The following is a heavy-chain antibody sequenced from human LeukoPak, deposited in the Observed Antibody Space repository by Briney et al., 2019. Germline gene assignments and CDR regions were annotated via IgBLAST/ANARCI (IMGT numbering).Heavy chain of an antibody. D-gene: IGHD2-2*01. CDR1: GGSISSSSYY. J-gene: IGHJ4*02. CDR3: ARLGYCSSTGCYDPTGLDN. V-gene: IGHV4-39*01. CDR2: IYYSGST. Sequence: PSETLSLTCTVSGGSISSSSYYWGWIRQPPGKGLEWIGSIYYSGSTYYNPSLKSRVTISVDTSKNQFSLKLSSVTAADTAVYYCARLGYCSSTGCYDPTGLDNWGQGTLVTVSS.